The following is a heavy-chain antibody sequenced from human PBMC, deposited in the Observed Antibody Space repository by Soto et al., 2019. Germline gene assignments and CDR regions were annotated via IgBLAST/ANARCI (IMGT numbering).Heavy chain of an antibody. CDR2: ISCNSGSI. V-gene: IGHV3-9*01. D-gene: IGHD3-10*01. J-gene: IGHJ4*02. Sequence: EVQLVESGGGLVQPGRSLRLSCAASGFTFDDYAMHWVLQAPGKGLEWVSGISCNSGSIGYADSVKGRFTISRDNAKNSLYLQMNSLRAEDTALYYCSKYGGFGEFDLGYWGQGTLVTVSS. CDR3: SKYGGFGEFDLGY. CDR1: GFTFDDYA.